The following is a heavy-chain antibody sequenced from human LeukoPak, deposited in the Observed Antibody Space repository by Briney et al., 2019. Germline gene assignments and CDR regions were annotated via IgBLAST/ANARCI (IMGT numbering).Heavy chain of an antibody. CDR1: GGSISSGDYY. CDR2: IYYSGST. J-gene: IGHJ4*02. V-gene: IGHV4-30-4*01. Sequence: SETLSLTCTVSGGSISSGDYYWSWIRQPPGKGLEWIGYIYYSGSTYYNPSLKSRVTISVDTSKNQFSLKLSSVTAAGTAVYYCARDLLNEGNHLDYWGQGTLVTVSS. CDR3: ARDLLNEGNHLDY. D-gene: IGHD4-23*01.